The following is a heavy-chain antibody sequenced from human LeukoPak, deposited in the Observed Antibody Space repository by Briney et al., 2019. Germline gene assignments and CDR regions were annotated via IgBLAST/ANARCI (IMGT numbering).Heavy chain of an antibody. Sequence: GRSLRLSCAASGFTFSSYGMHWVRQAPGKGLEWVAVIWYDGSNKYYADSVKGRFTISRDNAKNSLYLQMNSLRAEDTAVYYCARDHTPGIAAPAAQDYWGQGTLVTVSS. CDR2: IWYDGSNK. V-gene: IGHV3-33*01. J-gene: IGHJ4*02. CDR1: GFTFSSYG. CDR3: ARDHTPGIAAPAAQDY. D-gene: IGHD6-25*01.